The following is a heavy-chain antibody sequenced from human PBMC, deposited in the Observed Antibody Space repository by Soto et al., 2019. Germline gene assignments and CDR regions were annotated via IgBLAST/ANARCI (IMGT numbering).Heavy chain of an antibody. CDR3: ARDRRDGYNFGSVHDGMDV. V-gene: IGHV1-69*08. CDR2: IIPILGIA. D-gene: IGHD5-12*01. Sequence: QVQLVQSGAEVKKPGSSVKVSCKASGGTFSSYTISWVRQAPGQGLEWMGRIIPILGIANYAQKFQGRVTITEDKSTSTAYMELRSLRSEVTAVYYCARDRRDGYNFGSVHDGMDVWGQGTTVTVAS. J-gene: IGHJ6*02. CDR1: GGTFSSYT.